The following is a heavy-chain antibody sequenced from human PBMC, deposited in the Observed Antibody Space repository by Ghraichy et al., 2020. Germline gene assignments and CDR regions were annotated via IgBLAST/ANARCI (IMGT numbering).Heavy chain of an antibody. J-gene: IGHJ4*02. V-gene: IGHV2-70*11. CDR1: GFSLSTSGMC. Sequence: SGPTLVKPTQTLTLTCTFSGFSLSTSGMCVSWIRQPPGKALEWLARIDWDDDKYYSTSLKTRLTISKDTSKNQVVLTMTNMDPVDTATYYCARMVYSSGWKDGEYYFDYWGQGTLVTVSS. CDR3: ARMVYSSGWKDGEYYFDY. CDR2: IDWDDDK. D-gene: IGHD6-19*01.